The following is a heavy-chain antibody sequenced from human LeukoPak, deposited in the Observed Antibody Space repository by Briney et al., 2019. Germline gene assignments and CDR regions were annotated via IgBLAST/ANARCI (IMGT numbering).Heavy chain of an antibody. CDR2: IWYDGSNK. Sequence: PGGSLRLSCSASGCTFSDSGMHWVRQAPGKGLEWVAVIWYDGSNKYYADSVKGRFTISRDNSKNTLYLQMNSLRAEDTAVYYCATSDQGYGGICFDYWGQGTLVTVSS. CDR1: GCTFSDSG. J-gene: IGHJ4*02. V-gene: IGHV3-33*08. CDR3: ATSDQGYGGICFDY. D-gene: IGHD4-23*01.